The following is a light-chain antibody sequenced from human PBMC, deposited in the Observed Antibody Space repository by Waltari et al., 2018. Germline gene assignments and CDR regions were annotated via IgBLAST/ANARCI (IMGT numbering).Light chain of an antibody. CDR2: AAP. CDR3: QQYYSYPFT. Sequence: IRMTQSPSSLSASTRDRVTITCRASQGISSYLALYQQKPGKAPKLLIYAAPTLQSGVPSRFSGSGSGTYFTLTISCLQSEDFATYYCQQYYSYPFTFGPGTKVDIK. V-gene: IGKV1-8*01. CDR1: QGISSY. J-gene: IGKJ3*01.